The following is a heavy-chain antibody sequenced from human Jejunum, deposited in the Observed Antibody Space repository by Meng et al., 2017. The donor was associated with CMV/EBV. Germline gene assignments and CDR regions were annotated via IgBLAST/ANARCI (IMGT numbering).Heavy chain of an antibody. CDR1: GFTASNNY. CDR3: ARGAFD. CDR2: IYDSGKI. Sequence: SLKISCAASGFTASNNYMNCVRQAPGKGLEWVSVIYDSGKIYYADSVKGRFIISRDHSKNTLYLEMNSLRVEDTALYYCARGAFDWGQGTLVTVSS. V-gene: IGHV3-66*03. D-gene: IGHD2/OR15-2a*01. J-gene: IGHJ4*02.